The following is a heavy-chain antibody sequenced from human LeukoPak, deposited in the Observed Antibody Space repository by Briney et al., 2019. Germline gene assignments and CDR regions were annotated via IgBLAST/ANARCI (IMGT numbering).Heavy chain of an antibody. Sequence: PSETLSLTCTVSGDSISSYYWSWIQQPPGKGLEWIGYIYYSGSTNYNPSLKSRVTISVDTSKNQFSLKLSSVTAADTAVYYCARFSIVGATRYFQHWGQGTLVTVSS. CDR1: GDSISSYY. CDR3: ARFSIVGATRYFQH. V-gene: IGHV4-59*01. CDR2: IYYSGST. D-gene: IGHD1-26*01. J-gene: IGHJ1*01.